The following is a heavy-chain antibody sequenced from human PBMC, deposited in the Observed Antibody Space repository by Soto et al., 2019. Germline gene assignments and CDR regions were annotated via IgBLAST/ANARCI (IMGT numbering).Heavy chain of an antibody. V-gene: IGHV4-31*03. CDR3: ARDDYGDFYFDY. Sequence: SETLSLTCTVSGGSISSGGYYWSWIRQHPGKGLEWIGYIYYSGSTYYNPSLKSRVTISVDTSKNQFSLKLSSVTAADTAVYYCARDDYGDFYFDYWGQGTLVTVSS. CDR2: IYYSGST. CDR1: GGSISSGGYY. D-gene: IGHD4-17*01. J-gene: IGHJ4*02.